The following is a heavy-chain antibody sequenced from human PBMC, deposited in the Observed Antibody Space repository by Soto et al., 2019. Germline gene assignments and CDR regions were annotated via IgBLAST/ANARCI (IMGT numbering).Heavy chain of an antibody. D-gene: IGHD5-18*01. Sequence: PGGSLRLSCAASGFTFSSYSMNWVRQAPGKGLEWVSSISSSSSYIYYADSVKGRFTISRDNAKNSLYLQMNSLRAEDTAVYYCARVGYSYGANWFDPWGQGTLVTVSS. CDR2: ISSSSSYI. CDR3: ARVGYSYGANWFDP. CDR1: GFTFSSYS. V-gene: IGHV3-21*01. J-gene: IGHJ5*02.